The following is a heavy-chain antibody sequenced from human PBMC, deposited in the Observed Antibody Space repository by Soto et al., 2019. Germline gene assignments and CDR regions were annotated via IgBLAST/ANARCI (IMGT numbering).Heavy chain of an antibody. D-gene: IGHD3-22*01. V-gene: IGHV1-3*01. J-gene: IGHJ4*02. CDR2: INAGNGNT. CDR1: GYTFTSYS. CDR3: ASSRGYYFSYFDY. Sequence: SVKVSCKASGYTFTSYSLHWVRQAPGQRLEWMGWINAGNGNTKYSQKFQGRVTITRDTSASTAYMELSSLRSEDTAVYYCASSRGYYFSYFDYWGQGTLVTVSS.